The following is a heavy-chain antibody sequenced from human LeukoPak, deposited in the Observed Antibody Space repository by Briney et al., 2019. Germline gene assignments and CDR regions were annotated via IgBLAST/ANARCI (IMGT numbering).Heavy chain of an antibody. V-gene: IGHV4-30-4*01. Sequence: PSETLSLTCTVSGGPISSGDYYWSWIRQPPGKGLEWIGYIYYSGSTYYNPSLKSRVTISVDTSKNQFSLKLSPVTAADTAVYYCARVDDYYYYYMDVWGKGTTVTVSS. CDR1: GGPISSGDYY. CDR3: ARVDDYYYYYMDV. J-gene: IGHJ6*03. CDR2: IYYSGST. D-gene: IGHD2-2*03.